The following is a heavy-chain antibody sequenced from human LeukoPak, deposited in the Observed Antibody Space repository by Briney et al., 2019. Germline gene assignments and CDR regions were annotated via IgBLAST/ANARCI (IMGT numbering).Heavy chain of an antibody. CDR2: IRTDGTST. CDR3: AKGGSRGSSWTDAFDI. Sequence: GGSLRLSCAASGFTFSYYWMHWVRQAPGKGLVWVARIRTDGTSTTYADSVKGRFTISRDNAKSTLYLQMNSLRAEDTAVYYCAKGGSRGSSWTDAFDIWGQGTMVTVSS. CDR1: GFTFSYYW. V-gene: IGHV3-74*03. D-gene: IGHD6-13*01. J-gene: IGHJ3*02.